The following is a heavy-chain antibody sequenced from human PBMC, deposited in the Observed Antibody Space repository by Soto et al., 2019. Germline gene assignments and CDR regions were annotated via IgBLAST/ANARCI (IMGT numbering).Heavy chain of an antibody. Sequence: GGSLRLSCAASGFTFSSYGMHWVRQAPGKGLEWVAVISYDGSNKYYADSVKGRFTISRDNSKNTLYLQMNSLRAEDTAVYYCAKVGLGDYDLLNYMDVWGKGTTVTVSS. CDR1: GFTFSSYG. V-gene: IGHV3-30*18. CDR3: AKVGLGDYDLLNYMDV. J-gene: IGHJ6*03. CDR2: ISYDGSNK. D-gene: IGHD4-17*01.